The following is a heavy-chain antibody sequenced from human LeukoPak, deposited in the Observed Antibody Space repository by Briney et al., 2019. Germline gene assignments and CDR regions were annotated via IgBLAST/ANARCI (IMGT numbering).Heavy chain of an antibody. V-gene: IGHV4-61*10. CDR3: ARGANTLGY. D-gene: IGHD2-2*02. CDR2: IYYSGST. Sequence: PSETLSLTCTVAGGSISSGSYYWSWIRQPAGKGLEWTGYIYYSGSTNYNPSLKSRVTISVETSKNQFSLKLSSVAAADTAVYYCARGANTLGYWGQGTLVTVSS. J-gene: IGHJ4*02. CDR1: GGSISSGSYY.